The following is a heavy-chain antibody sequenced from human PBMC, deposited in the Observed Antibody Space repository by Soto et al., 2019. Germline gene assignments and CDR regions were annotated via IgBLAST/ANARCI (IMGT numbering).Heavy chain of an antibody. J-gene: IGHJ4*02. V-gene: IGHV4-4*02. CDR2: IYHSGST. CDR3: ARINNSAWQPIHY. D-gene: IGHD6-19*01. CDR1: GGSISSSNW. Sequence: QVQLQESGPGLVKPSGTLSLTCAVSGGSISSSNWWSWVRQSPGKGLEWIGEIYHSGSTNYHPSLKSRVTITVDKSKNQFSLKLSSVIAADTAVYYCARINNSAWQPIHYWGQGTLVTVSS.